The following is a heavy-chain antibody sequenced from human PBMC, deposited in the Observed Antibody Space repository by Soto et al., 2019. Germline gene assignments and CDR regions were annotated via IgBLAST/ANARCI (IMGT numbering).Heavy chain of an antibody. V-gene: IGHV1-3*01. D-gene: IGHD3-16*01. J-gene: IGHJ4*02. CDR3: ARGGGWVGDPSFDS. CDR2: SNAGNGNK. CDR1: GYTFTSYA. Sequence: QVQLVQSGAEVKRPGASVKVSCKTSGYTFTSYALHWVRQAPGQGLEWMGWSNAGNGNKKYSQKFQGRVTLSSDRSASPAYMELSGLRSEDTAVFYCARGGGWVGDPSFDSWGQGTLVTVSS.